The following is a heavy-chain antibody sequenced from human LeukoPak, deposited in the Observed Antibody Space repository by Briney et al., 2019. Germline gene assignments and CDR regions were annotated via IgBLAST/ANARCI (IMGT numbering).Heavy chain of an antibody. CDR2: VHSSGST. CDR1: GGSISSFF. V-gene: IGHV4-59*01. J-gene: IGHJ4*02. D-gene: IGHD3-9*01. CDR3: ARLAPGNYDILTGDPKVVFDY. Sequence: SETLSLTCTVSGGSISSFFWSWIRQPPGKGLEWIGYVHSSGSTKYNPSLKSRLIISVDMSKNQFSLKLRSVSVADTAVYYCARLAPGNYDILTGDPKVVFDYWGQGALVTISS.